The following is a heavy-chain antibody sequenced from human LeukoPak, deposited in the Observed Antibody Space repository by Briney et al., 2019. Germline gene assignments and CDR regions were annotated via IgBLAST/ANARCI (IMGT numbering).Heavy chain of an antibody. D-gene: IGHD3-16*01. CDR2: ISAYNGNT. CDR3: ARVIQHDYVWGSINWFDP. J-gene: IGHJ5*02. Sequence: ASVKVSCKASGYTFTSYGISWVRQAPGQGLEWMGWISAYNGNTNYAQKLQGRVTMTTDTSTSTAYMELRSLRSDDTAVYHCARVIQHDYVWGSINWFDPWGQGTLVTVSS. CDR1: GYTFTSYG. V-gene: IGHV1-18*01.